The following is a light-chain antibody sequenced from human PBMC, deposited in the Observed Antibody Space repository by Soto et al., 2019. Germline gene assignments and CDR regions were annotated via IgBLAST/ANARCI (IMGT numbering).Light chain of an antibody. J-gene: IGLJ3*02. CDR2: EVT. CDR3: SSFTTSTTWV. V-gene: IGLV2-14*01. Sequence: QSALTQPASVSVSPGQSITISCTGTSSDVGGYNYVSWYQQHPGKAPKLMIYEVTNRPSGVSNRFSGSKSGNAASLTISGLQGEDEADYYCSSFTTSTTWVFGGGTKLTVL. CDR1: SSDVGGYNY.